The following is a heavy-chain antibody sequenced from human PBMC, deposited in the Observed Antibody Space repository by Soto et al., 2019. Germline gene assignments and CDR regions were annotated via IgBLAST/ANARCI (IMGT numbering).Heavy chain of an antibody. CDR2: INPSGGST. CDR1: GYTFTSYY. J-gene: IGHJ6*02. CDR3: ARVGGSFNYYYYYGMDV. V-gene: IGHV1-46*01. D-gene: IGHD1-26*01. Sequence: ASVKVSCKASGYTFTSYYMHWVRQAPGQGLEWMGIINPSGGSTSYAQKFQGRVTMTRDTSTSTVYMELSSLRSEDTAVYYCARVGGSFNYYYYYGMDVWGQGTTVTVCS.